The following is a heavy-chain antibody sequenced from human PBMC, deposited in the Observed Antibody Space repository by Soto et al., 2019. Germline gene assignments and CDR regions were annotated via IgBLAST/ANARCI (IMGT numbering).Heavy chain of an antibody. CDR2: ISGSGGST. CDR1: GFTFSNYA. CDR3: ARGPRGVYGNDY. Sequence: PGGSLRLSCVASGFTFSNYAMSWVRQAPGKGLQWVSAISGSGGSTYYADSVKGRFTISRDNAKNTLYLQMNSLRVDDTAIYFCARGPRGVYGNDYWGQGALVTVSS. D-gene: IGHD2-8*02. J-gene: IGHJ4*02. V-gene: IGHV3-23*01.